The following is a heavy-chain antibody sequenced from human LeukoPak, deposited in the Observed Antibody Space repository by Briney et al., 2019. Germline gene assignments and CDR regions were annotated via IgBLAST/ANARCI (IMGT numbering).Heavy chain of an antibody. CDR3: ARGDSSGYYSWFDP. Sequence: SETLSLTCAVSGGFISGYYWSWLRQTPGKGLEWIGYIYYTGSTNYNSSLRSRVTISIDTSRNRFSLKLNSVTAADTAIYYCARGDSSGYYSWFDPWGQGALVTVSS. V-gene: IGHV4-59*01. J-gene: IGHJ5*02. D-gene: IGHD3-22*01. CDR2: IYYTGST. CDR1: GGFISGYY.